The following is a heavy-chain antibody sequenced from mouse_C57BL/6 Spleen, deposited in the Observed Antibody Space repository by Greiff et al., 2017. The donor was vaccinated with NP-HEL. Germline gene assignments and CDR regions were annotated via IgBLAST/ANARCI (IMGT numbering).Heavy chain of an antibody. CDR2: IYPGSGNT. Sequence: QVQLQQSGAELVRPGASVKLSCKASGYTFTDYYINWVKQRPGQGLEWIARIYPGSGNTYYNEKFKGKATLTAEKSSSTAYMQLSSLTSEDSAVYFCARSPPDYFDYWGQGTTLTVSS. V-gene: IGHV1-76*01. J-gene: IGHJ2*01. CDR1: GYTFTDYY. CDR3: ARSPPDYFDY.